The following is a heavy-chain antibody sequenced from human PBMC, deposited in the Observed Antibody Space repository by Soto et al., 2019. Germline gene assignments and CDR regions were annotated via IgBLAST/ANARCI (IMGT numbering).Heavy chain of an antibody. CDR2: IYYSGST. V-gene: IGHV4-39*01. J-gene: IGHJ6*03. CDR1: GCSIGSSSYY. Sequence: SETLPLTCTRSGCSIGSSSYYWGWIRQPTEKRLEWIGSIYYSGSTYYNQSLKSRVTISVDTSKNQFSQKLRSVTAAVTAVYYCSRVFRIFFYVGSTSSYIYTDAWVKAPPVTVSS. D-gene: IGHD6-6*01. CDR3: SRVFRIFFYVGSTSSYIYTDA.